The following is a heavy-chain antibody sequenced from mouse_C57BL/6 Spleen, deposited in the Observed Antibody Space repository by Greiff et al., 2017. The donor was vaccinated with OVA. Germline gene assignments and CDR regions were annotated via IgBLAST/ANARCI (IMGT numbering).Heavy chain of an antibody. CDR2: IDTNSGGT. D-gene: IGHD2-3*01. CDR1: GYTFTSYW. CDR3: AIVGYDYYDY. J-gene: IGHJ2*01. V-gene: IGHV1-72*01. Sequence: QVQLQQPGAELVKPGASVKLSCKASGYTFTSYWMHWVKQRPGRGLEWIGRIDTNSGGTKYNEKFKSKATLTVDKPSSTAYLQLSSLTSEDSAVYYCAIVGYDYYDYWGQGTTLTVSS.